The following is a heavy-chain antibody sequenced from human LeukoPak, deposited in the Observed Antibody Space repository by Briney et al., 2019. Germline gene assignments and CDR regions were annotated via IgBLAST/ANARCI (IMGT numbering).Heavy chain of an antibody. Sequence: SETLSLTCTVSGYSISSGYYWGWIRQPPGKGLEWIGSIYHSGSTYYNPSLKSRVTISVDTSKNQFSLKLSSVTAADTAVYYCARESLYGVVDYWGQGTLVTVSS. CDR2: IYHSGST. CDR3: ARESLYGVVDY. CDR1: GYSISSGYY. D-gene: IGHD4-17*01. V-gene: IGHV4-38-2*02. J-gene: IGHJ4*02.